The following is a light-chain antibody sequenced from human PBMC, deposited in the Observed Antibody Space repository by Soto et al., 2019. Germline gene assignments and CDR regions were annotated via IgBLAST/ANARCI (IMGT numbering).Light chain of an antibody. CDR2: DAS. V-gene: IGKV1-5*01. CDR3: QQYNTYPWT. Sequence: DIQMTQSPATLSASVGDRITITCRGSQSISSWLAWYQQKPGKVPKLLIDDASSLESGVPSRFSGSGSGTEFTLTISSLQPDDFAAYYCQQYNTYPWTFDQGTKVEIQ. CDR1: QSISSW. J-gene: IGKJ1*01.